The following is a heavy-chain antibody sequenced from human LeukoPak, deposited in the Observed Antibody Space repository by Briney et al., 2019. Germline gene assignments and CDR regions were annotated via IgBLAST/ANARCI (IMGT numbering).Heavy chain of an antibody. V-gene: IGHV1-69*13. CDR2: IIPIFGTA. J-gene: IGHJ5*02. CDR3: ASHRGCSSTSCYSVEFDP. Sequence: SVKVSCKASGGTFSSYAISWVRQAPGRGLEWMGGIIPIFGTADYAQKFQGRVTITADESTSTAYMELSSLRSEDTAVYYCASHRGCSSTSCYSVEFDPWGQGTLVTVSS. CDR1: GGTFSSYA. D-gene: IGHD2-2*01.